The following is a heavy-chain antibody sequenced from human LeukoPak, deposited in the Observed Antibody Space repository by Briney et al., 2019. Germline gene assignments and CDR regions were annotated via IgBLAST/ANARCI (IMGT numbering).Heavy chain of an antibody. CDR1: GFTFSGYG. CDR2: IWYDGSNK. Sequence: SGGSLRLSCAASGFTFSGYGMHWVRQAPGKGLEWVAVIWYDGSNKYYADSVKGRFTISRDNAKNSLYLEMNSLRAEDTAVYYXXXXXXXXXXXXXSGIWGYFDYWGQGTLVTVSS. J-gene: IGHJ4*02. CDR3: XXXXXXXXXXXXSGIWGYFDY. V-gene: IGHV3-33*03. D-gene: IGHD2-8*02.